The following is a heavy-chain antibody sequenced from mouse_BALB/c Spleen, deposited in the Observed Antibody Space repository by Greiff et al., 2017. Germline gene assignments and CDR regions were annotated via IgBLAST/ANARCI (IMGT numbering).Heavy chain of an antibody. Sequence: EVKLVESGGGLVKPGGSLKLSCAASGFTFSSYAMSWVRQTPEKRLEWVASISSGGSTYYPDSVKGRFTISRDNARNILYLQMSSLRSEDTAMYYCARGPPPGYFDYWGQGTTLTVSS. CDR1: GFTFSSYA. J-gene: IGHJ2*01. CDR3: ARGPPPGYFDY. CDR2: ISSGGST. V-gene: IGHV5-6-5*01.